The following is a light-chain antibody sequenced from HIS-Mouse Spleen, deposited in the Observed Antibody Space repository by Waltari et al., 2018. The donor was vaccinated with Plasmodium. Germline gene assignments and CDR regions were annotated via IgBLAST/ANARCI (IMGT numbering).Light chain of an antibody. CDR1: VLAKKY. CDR3: YSAADNSWV. CDR2: KDS. Sequence: SYELTQPSSVSVSPGQTARITCSGDVLAKKYARWFQQKPGQAPVLVIYKDSERASGIPGRFSGTSSGSTVTLTISGAEVEDEADYYCYSAADNSWVFGGGTKLTVL. J-gene: IGLJ3*02. V-gene: IGLV3-27*01.